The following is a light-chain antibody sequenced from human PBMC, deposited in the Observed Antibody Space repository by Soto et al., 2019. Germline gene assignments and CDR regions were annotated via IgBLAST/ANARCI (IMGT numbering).Light chain of an antibody. V-gene: IGKV3-11*01. CDR2: DVS. CDR1: QSVTTY. Sequence: LLTQSPATLSLSPGDSATLSCRASQSVTTYLAWYHQKPGQAPRLLIYDVSNRATGIPARFSGSGSGTDFTLTISSLEPEDFGVYYCHQYNSWPRGTFGPGTKVEIK. J-gene: IGKJ3*01. CDR3: HQYNSWPRGT.